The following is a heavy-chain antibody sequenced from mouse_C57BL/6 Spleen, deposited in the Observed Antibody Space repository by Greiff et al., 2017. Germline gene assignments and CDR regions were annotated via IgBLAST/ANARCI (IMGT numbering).Heavy chain of an antibody. CDR2: IRSKSNNYAT. J-gene: IGHJ3*01. CDR3: VLYYDYDDGFAY. Sequence: EVQGVESGGGLVQPKGSLKLSCAASGFSFNTYAMNWVRQAPGKGLEWVARIRSKSNNYATYYADSVKDRFTISRDDSESMLYLQMNNLKTEDTAMYYCVLYYDYDDGFAYWGQGTLVTVSA. D-gene: IGHD2-4*01. CDR1: GFSFNTYA. V-gene: IGHV10-1*01.